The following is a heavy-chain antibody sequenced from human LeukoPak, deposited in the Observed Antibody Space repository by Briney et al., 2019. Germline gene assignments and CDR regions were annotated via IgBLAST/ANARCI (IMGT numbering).Heavy chain of an antibody. CDR1: GGSISSYY. V-gene: IGHV4-59*12. CDR2: IYYSGST. D-gene: IGHD2-2*01. J-gene: IGHJ6*02. Sequence: PSETLSLTCTVSGGSISSYYWSWIRQPPGKGLEWIGYIYYSGSTNYNPSLKSRVTISVDTSKNQFSLKLSSVTAADTAVYYCARDVVVVLRRDPYYYYYGMDVWAKGPRSPSP. CDR3: ARDVVVVLRRDPYYYYYGMDV.